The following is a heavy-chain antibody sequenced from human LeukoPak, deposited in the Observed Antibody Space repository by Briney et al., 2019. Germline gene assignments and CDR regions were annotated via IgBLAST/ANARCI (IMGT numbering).Heavy chain of an antibody. CDR1: GFTFDDYA. V-gene: IGHV3-9*01. J-gene: IGHJ6*03. Sequence: GGSLRLSCAASGFTFDDYAMHWVRQAPGKGLEWVSGISWNSGSIGYADSVKGRFTISRDNAKNSLYLQMNSLRAEDTAVYYCAKAIGYYYMDVWGKGTTVTISS. CDR3: AKAIGYYYMDV. CDR2: ISWNSGSI. D-gene: IGHD2-21*01.